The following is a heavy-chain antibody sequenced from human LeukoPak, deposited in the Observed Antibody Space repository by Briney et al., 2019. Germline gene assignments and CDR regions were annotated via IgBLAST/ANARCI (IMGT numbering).Heavy chain of an antibody. CDR2: LRGNGET. V-gene: IGHV3-23*01. J-gene: IGHJ4*02. D-gene: IGHD3-16*01. Sequence: GGSLRLSCAASGFVFSSYAMSWVRQTPARGLEWVSSLRGNGETFYADSVKGRFTLSRDDSRSTVYLQLNNLRVEDTAIYYCAKANWVSDADAVWWGQGTLVTVSS. CDR1: GFVFSSYA. CDR3: AKANWVSDADAVW.